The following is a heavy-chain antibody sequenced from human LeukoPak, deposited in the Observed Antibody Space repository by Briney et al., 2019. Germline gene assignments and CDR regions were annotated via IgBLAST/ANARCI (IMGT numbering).Heavy chain of an antibody. D-gene: IGHD5-18*01. CDR3: ARGGRNTYGPFDY. CDR2: ISASGTST. CDR1: GFTFSNYA. V-gene: IGHV3-23*01. Sequence: PGGSLRLSCAASGFTFSNYALSWVRQAPGEGLEWVSAISASGTSTYYADSVKGRFTISKDNSKNTLYLQMNSLRAEDTAVYYCARGGRNTYGPFDYWGQGTLVTVSS. J-gene: IGHJ4*02.